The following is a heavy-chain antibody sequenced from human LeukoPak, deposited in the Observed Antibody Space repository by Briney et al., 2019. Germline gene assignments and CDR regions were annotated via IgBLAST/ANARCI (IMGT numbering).Heavy chain of an antibody. CDR3: AKNADYGDNPT. V-gene: IGHV3-21*01. CDR2: ISSSSSYI. D-gene: IGHD4-23*01. J-gene: IGHJ5*02. Sequence: GGSLRLSCAASGFTFSSYSMNWVRQAPGKGLEWVSSISSSSSYIYYADSVKGRFTISRDNAKNSLYLQMNSLRAGDTAVYYCAKNADYGDNPTWGQGTLVTVSS. CDR1: GFTFSSYS.